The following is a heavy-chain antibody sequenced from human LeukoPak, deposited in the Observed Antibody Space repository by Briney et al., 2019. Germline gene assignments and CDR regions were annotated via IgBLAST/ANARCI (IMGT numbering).Heavy chain of an antibody. CDR3: ARGRENKYYYDSSGYYHGAPGRRPFDY. Sequence: PSETLSLTCTVSGGSISSYYWSWIRQPPGKGLEWIGYIYYSGSTNYNPSLKSRVTISVDTSKNQFSLKLSSVTAADTAVYYCARGRENKYYYDSSGYYHGAPGRRPFDYWGQGTLVTVSS. CDR1: GGSISSYY. D-gene: IGHD3-22*01. CDR2: IYYSGST. J-gene: IGHJ4*02. V-gene: IGHV4-59*12.